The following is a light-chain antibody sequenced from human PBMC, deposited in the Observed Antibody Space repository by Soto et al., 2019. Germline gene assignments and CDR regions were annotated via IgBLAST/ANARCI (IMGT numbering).Light chain of an antibody. J-gene: IGKJ4*01. CDR2: GAS. Sequence: EIVMTQSPATLSVSPGERATLSCRASQSVSNNLAWYQQKPGQAPRLIIYGASTRATGIPARFSGSGSGTEFTITIRSVQSEDFAVYYCQQYNSWPLTFGGGTKVAIK. CDR3: QQYNSWPLT. CDR1: QSVSNN. V-gene: IGKV3-15*01.